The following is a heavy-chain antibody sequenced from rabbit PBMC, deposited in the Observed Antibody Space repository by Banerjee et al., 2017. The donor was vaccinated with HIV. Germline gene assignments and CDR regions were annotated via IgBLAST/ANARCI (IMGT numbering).Heavy chain of an antibody. Sequence: QEQLEESGGGLVKPEGSLTLTCTASGFSFNNNYVMCWVRQAPGKGLEWIACINTSSGRTWYASWVNGRFTISKTSSTTVTLQMTSLTAADTATYFCARGGYGWLLYFTLWGQGTLVTVS. CDR3: ARGGYGWLLYFTL. V-gene: IGHV1S45*01. CDR1: GFSFNNNYV. D-gene: IGHD6-1*01. J-gene: IGHJ4*01. CDR2: INTSSGRT.